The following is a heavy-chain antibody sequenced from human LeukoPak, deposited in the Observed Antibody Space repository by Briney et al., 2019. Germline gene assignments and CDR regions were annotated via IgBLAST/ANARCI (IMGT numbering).Heavy chain of an antibody. D-gene: IGHD3-10*01. CDR3: ARDLSIRFGQLTHEPLDY. J-gene: IGHJ4*02. CDR2: IIPTIDIT. Sequence: ALVKVSCKASGDIFGSFAISWVRQAPGQGLEWMGRIIPTIDITNYAQKFQDRVTITADKSTNTAYMELSSLTSEDTAMYYCARDLSIRFGQLTHEPLDYWGQGTLVTVSS. CDR1: GDIFGSFA. V-gene: IGHV1-69*04.